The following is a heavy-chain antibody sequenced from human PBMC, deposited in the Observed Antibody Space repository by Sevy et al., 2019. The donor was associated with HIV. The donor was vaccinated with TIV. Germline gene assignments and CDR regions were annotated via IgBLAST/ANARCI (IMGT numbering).Heavy chain of an antibody. CDR1: GGSISSGGYS. V-gene: IGHV4-30-2*01. D-gene: IGHD7-27*01. Sequence: SETLSLTCAVSGGSISSGGYSWSWIRQPPGKGLEWIGYIYHSGSTYYNPSLKSRVTISVDRSKNQFSLKLSPVTAADTAVYYCARDSLTGRWFDPWGQGTLVTVSS. CDR3: ARDSLTGRWFDP. J-gene: IGHJ5*02. CDR2: IYHSGST.